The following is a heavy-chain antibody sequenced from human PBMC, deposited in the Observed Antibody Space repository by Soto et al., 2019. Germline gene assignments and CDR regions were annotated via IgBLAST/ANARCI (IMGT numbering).Heavy chain of an antibody. CDR1: GYSFTSYW. D-gene: IGHD2-15*01. CDR3: ARLRLPRAVVIAAPKGGLDY. V-gene: IGHV5-51*01. Sequence: PGESLKISCKGSGYSFTSYWIGWVRQMPGKGLEWMGAIYPGDFDTRYSPSFQGQVTISTDKSISTAYLQWSSLKASDTAMYYCARLRLPRAVVIAAPKGGLDYWGQGIQVTVSS. J-gene: IGHJ4*02. CDR2: IYPGDFDT.